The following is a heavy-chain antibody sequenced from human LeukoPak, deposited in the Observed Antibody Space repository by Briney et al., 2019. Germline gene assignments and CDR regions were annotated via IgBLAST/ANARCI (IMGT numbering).Heavy chain of an antibody. D-gene: IGHD3-16*01. V-gene: IGHV4-4*07. CDR3: AGGQGLGY. CDR1: GGSISSYP. CDR2: MYTSGST. Sequence: SETLSLTCTVSGGSISSYPWNWIRQPAGKGLEWIGRMYTSGSTNCNPSLKSRVTMSVDTSKNQFSLKMNSVTAADTAVYYCAGGQGLGYWGQGTLVTVSS. J-gene: IGHJ4*02.